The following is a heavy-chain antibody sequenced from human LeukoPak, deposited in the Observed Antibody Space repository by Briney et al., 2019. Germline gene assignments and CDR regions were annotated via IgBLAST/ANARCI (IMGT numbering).Heavy chain of an antibody. CDR2: LYYSGTT. D-gene: IGHD1-26*01. Sequence: SETLSLTCTVSGGSITSSSYYWAWIRQPPGKGLEWIGSLYYSGTTYYNPSLKSRVTISVDTSKYQFSLNLSSVTAADTAVYYCARWEGGSYYDFDYWGQGTLVTVSS. V-gene: IGHV4-39*01. CDR1: GGSITSSSYY. CDR3: ARWEGGSYYDFDY. J-gene: IGHJ4*02.